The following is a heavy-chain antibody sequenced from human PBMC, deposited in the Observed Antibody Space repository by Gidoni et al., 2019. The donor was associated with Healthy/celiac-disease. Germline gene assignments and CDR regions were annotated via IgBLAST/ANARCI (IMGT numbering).Heavy chain of an antibody. D-gene: IGHD4-17*01. CDR1: GATFSSYA. CDR3: ARDREGYGGNSDWYFDL. J-gene: IGHJ2*01. CDR2: IIPIFGTA. V-gene: IGHV1-69*01. Sequence: QVQLVQSGAAVKKPGSSVKVSCKASGATFSSYAISWVRQAPGQGLEWMGGIIPIFGTANYAQKFQGRVTITADESTSTAYMELSSLRSEDTAVYYCARDREGYGGNSDWYFDLWGRGTLVTVSS.